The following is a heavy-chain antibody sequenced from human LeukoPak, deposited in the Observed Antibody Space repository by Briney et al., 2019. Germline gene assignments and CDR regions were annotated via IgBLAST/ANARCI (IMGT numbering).Heavy chain of an antibody. Sequence: PSETLSLTCTVSGGSIGNPSYYWSWIRQPPGKGLEWIGEINHSGSTNYNPSLKSRVTISVDTSKNQFSLKLSSVTAADTAVYYCARAGGGWAAPNLDYWGQGTLVTVSS. J-gene: IGHJ4*02. CDR3: ARAGGGWAAPNLDY. V-gene: IGHV4-39*07. CDR1: GGSIGNPSYY. D-gene: IGHD3-16*01. CDR2: INHSGST.